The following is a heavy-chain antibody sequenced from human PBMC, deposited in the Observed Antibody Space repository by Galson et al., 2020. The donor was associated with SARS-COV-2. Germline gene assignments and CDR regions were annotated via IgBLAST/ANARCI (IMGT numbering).Heavy chain of an antibody. Sequence: GGSLRLSCAASDFTISNAWMNWVRQAPGKGLEWVGRIKSKTDGGTIDYAAPVKGRFTISRDDAKNTLYLQMNSLKAEDTAVYYCICPYDSSCSYGMDVWGQGTKVTVSS. CDR3: ICPYDSSCSYGMDV. D-gene: IGHD3-22*01. CDR2: IKSKTDGGTI. CDR1: DFTISNAW. J-gene: IGHJ6*02. V-gene: IGHV3-15*07.